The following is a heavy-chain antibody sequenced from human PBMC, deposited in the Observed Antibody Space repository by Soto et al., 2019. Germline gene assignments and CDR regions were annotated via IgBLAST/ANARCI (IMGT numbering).Heavy chain of an antibody. CDR2: IIPMFSRT. D-gene: IGHD3-22*01. J-gene: IGHJ4*02. Sequence: QVQLVQSGAEVKKPGSSVRVSCKTSGGSFSNYGISWVRQAPGQGLEWMGGIIPMFSRTKYAQKFQGRVTITAHKSTSTAYLELSSLTSEDTAIYYCARDSQYYDSSGYYYYYFDYWGQGTLVSVSS. CDR1: GGSFSNYG. CDR3: ARDSQYYDSSGYYYYYFDY. V-gene: IGHV1-69*06.